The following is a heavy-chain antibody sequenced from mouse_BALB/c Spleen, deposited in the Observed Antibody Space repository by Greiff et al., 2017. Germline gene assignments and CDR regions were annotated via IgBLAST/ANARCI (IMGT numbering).Heavy chain of an antibody. Sequence: EVKLVESGPGLVKPSQSLSLTCTVTGYSITSDYAWNWIRQFPGNKLEWMGYISYSGSTSYNPSLKSRISITRDTSKNQFFLQLNSVTTEDTATYYCARDGSRDYYAMDYWGQGTSVTVSS. CDR3: ARDGSRDYYAMDY. J-gene: IGHJ4*01. CDR2: ISYSGST. D-gene: IGHD1-1*01. CDR1: GYSITSDYA. V-gene: IGHV3-2*02.